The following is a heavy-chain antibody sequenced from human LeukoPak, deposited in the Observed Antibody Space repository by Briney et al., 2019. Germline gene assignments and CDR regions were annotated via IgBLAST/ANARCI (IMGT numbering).Heavy chain of an antibody. D-gene: IGHD4-17*01. CDR3: AKDRVDYGDYPLDY. Sequence: GGSLRLSCAASGFTFSSYDMHWVRQATGKGLEWVSAIGTAGDTYYPGSVKGRFTISRDNSKNTLYLQMNSLRAEDTAVYYCAKDRVDYGDYPLDYWGQGTLVTVSS. CDR2: IGTAGDT. V-gene: IGHV3-13*01. J-gene: IGHJ4*02. CDR1: GFTFSSYD.